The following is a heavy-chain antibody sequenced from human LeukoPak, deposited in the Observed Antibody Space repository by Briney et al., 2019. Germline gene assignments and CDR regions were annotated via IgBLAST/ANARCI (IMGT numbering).Heavy chain of an antibody. D-gene: IGHD1-26*01. Sequence: SETLSLTCTVSGGSISSYYWSRIRQPPGKGLEWIGYIYYSGSTNYNPSLKSRVTISVDTSKNQFSLKLSSVTAADTAVYYCARGDSDFSGTYFRQPYNYYGMDVWGQGTTVAVSS. J-gene: IGHJ6*02. V-gene: IGHV4-59*01. CDR1: GGSISSYY. CDR3: ARGDSDFSGTYFRQPYNYYGMDV. CDR2: IYYSGST.